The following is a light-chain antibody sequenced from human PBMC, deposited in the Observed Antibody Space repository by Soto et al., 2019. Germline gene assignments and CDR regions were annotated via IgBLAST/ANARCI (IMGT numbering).Light chain of an antibody. J-gene: IGKJ1*01. Sequence: DIQMTQSPSTLSASVGDRVTITCRASQSISSWLAWYQQKPGKAPKLLIYKASSLESGVPSRFSGSGSGTEFTLTIINLQPDDFATYYCQQYNSYSSWTFGQGTKVELK. CDR3: QQYNSYSSWT. CDR1: QSISSW. V-gene: IGKV1-5*03. CDR2: KAS.